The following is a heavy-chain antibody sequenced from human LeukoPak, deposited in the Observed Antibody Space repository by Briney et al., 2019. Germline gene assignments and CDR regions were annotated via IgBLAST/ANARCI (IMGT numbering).Heavy chain of an antibody. CDR1: GFTFSSYE. D-gene: IGHD2-2*01. V-gene: IGHV3-48*03. J-gene: IGHJ6*03. CDR2: ISSSGSTI. CDR3: AKDRFGVVPAEGNLYYYYYYMDV. Sequence: PGGSLRLSCAASGFTFSSYEMNWVRQAPGKGLEWVSYISSSGSTIYYADSVKGRFTISRDNAKNSLYLQMNSLRAEDTAVYYCAKDRFGVVPAEGNLYYYYYYMDVWGKGTTVTISS.